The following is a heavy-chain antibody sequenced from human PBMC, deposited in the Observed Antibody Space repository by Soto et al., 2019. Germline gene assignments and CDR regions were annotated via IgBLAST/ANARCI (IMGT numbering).Heavy chain of an antibody. CDR2: TGLSGRTT. D-gene: IGHD1-20*01. CDR3: ATVHNTPRSFNY. V-gene: IGHV3-23*01. J-gene: IGHJ4*02. CDR1: GFTFSVST. Sequence: PGGSLRLSCVASGFTFSVSTMTWVRQAPGKGLEWVSTTGLSGRTTYYGDSVKGRFTVSGDNSRNTLDLQMSSLRAEDTAVYYCATVHNTPRSFNYWGRGTLVTVSS.